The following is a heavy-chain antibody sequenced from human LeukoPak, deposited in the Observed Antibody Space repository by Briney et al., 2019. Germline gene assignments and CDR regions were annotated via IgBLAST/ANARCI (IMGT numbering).Heavy chain of an antibody. CDR3: AKDRAVVPAAIGYFDY. V-gene: IGHV3-23*01. Sequence: GGSLRLSCAASGFTFSSYAMCWVRQAPGKGLEWVSGISGSGGSTYYLDSVKGRFTISRDNSKNTLYLQMNSLRAEDTALYYCAKDRAVVPAAIGYFDYWGQGTLVTVSS. CDR1: GFTFSSYA. CDR2: ISGSGGST. D-gene: IGHD2-2*02. J-gene: IGHJ4*02.